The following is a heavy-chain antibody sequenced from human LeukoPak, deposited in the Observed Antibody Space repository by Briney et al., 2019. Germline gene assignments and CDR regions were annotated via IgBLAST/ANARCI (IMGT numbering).Heavy chain of an antibody. CDR3: ARDPRTDDFDI. Sequence: GGSLRLSCAASGFTFSNYWMSWVRQAPGKGLEWVANIRQDGSEKYYVDSVKGRSTISRDNAKNSLYLQMNTLRDEDTAVYFCARDPRTDDFDIWGQGTMVTVSS. CDR2: IRQDGSEK. CDR1: GFTFSNYW. J-gene: IGHJ3*02. V-gene: IGHV3-7*04.